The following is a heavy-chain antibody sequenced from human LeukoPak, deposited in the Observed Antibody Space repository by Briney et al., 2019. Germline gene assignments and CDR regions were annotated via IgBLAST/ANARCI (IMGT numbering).Heavy chain of an antibody. J-gene: IGHJ5*02. CDR1: GDSVSSNSVT. V-gene: IGHV6-1*01. Sequence: SQTLSLTCAISGDSVSSNSVTWNWIRQSPSRGLEWLGRTYYRSTWYNDYAVSVRGRITVNPDTSKNQFSLHLHSVTPEDTAVXXXXXXLXQYXCFDPWGQGILVTVSS. CDR2: TYYRSTWYN. CDR3: XXXLXQYXCFDP.